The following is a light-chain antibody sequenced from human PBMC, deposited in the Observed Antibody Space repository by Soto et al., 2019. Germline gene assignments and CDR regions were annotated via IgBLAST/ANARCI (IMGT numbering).Light chain of an antibody. CDR3: QQRVNWLT. J-gene: IGKJ4*01. CDR2: DAS. Sequence: EIVLTQSPAILSLSPGERATLSCRASQSVGTYLDWYQQKLGQAPRLLIYDASNRATGIPARFSGSGSGTVFTLIISSLEPEDFVVYYCQQRVNWLTFGGGTKVEL. CDR1: QSVGTY. V-gene: IGKV3-11*01.